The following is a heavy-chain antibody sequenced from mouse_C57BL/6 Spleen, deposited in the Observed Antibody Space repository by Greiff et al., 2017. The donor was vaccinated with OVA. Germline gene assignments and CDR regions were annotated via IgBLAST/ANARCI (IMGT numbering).Heavy chain of an antibody. D-gene: IGHD2-10*02. Sequence: VQLQQSGAELARPGASVKLSCKASGYTFTSYGISWVKQRTGQGLEWIGEIYPRSGNTYYNAKFKGKATLTAAKSSSTAYMELRCLTSEDSAVDFCARGERDSIPFAYWGQGTLVTVSA. J-gene: IGHJ3*01. CDR2: IYPRSGNT. CDR1: GYTFTSYG. CDR3: ARGERDSIPFAY. V-gene: IGHV1-81*01.